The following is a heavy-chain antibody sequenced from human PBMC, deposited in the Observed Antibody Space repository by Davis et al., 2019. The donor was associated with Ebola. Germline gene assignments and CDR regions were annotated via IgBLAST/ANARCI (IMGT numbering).Heavy chain of an antibody. Sequence: GESLKISCAASGFIVNSDYMSWVRQAPGKGLEWVANIKQDGSGKYYVDSVKGRFAISRDNAKNSLYLQMNSLGGEDTAVYYCARAEWELSPFDYWGQGTLVTVSS. CDR3: ARAEWELSPFDY. J-gene: IGHJ4*02. CDR2: IKQDGSGK. CDR1: GFIVNSDY. D-gene: IGHD1-26*01. V-gene: IGHV3-7*01.